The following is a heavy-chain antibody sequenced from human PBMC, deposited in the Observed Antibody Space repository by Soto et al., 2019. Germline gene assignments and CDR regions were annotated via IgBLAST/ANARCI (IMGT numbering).Heavy chain of an antibody. CDR1: GGSISSYY. Sequence: KLPETLSLTCTVSGGSISSYYWSWIRQPPGKGLEWIGYIYYSGSTNYNPSLKSRVTISVDTSKNQFSLKLSSVTAADTAVYYCASGGSCYSRYCYFDHWGQGTLVTVSS. D-gene: IGHD2-15*01. CDR2: IYYSGST. V-gene: IGHV4-59*01. CDR3: ASGGSCYSRYCYFDH. J-gene: IGHJ4*02.